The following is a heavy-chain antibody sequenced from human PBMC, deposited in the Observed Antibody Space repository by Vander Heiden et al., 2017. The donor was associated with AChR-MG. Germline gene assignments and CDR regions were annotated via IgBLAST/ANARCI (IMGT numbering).Heavy chain of an antibody. D-gene: IGHD2-2*01. J-gene: IGHJ4*02. V-gene: IGHV1-8*01. CDR2: MNPNRGNT. CDR3: AMGLSSTSCDY. CDR1: GYTFTSYD. Sequence: QVQLVQSGAEVKKLGASVKVSCKASGYTFTSYDINWVRQATGQGLAWMGWMNPNRGNTGYAQKFQGRVTVTRDTSISTAYMELRRLRSEDTAVYYCAMGLSSTSCDYWGQGTLVTVSS.